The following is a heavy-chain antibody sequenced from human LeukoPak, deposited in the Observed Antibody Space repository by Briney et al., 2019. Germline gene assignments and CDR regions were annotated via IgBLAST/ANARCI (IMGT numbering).Heavy chain of an antibody. D-gene: IGHD3-10*01. CDR1: GFTFSSYW. CDR3: ARVSYYYGSGSYRPTAVYYFDY. CDR2: INSDGSST. V-gene: IGHV3-74*01. J-gene: IGHJ4*02. Sequence: PGGSLRLSCAASGFTFSSYWMSWVRQAPGKGLVWVSRINSDGSSTSYADSVKGRFTITRDNAKNTLYLQMNSLRAEDTAVYYCARVSYYYGSGSYRPTAVYYFDYWGQGTLVTVSS.